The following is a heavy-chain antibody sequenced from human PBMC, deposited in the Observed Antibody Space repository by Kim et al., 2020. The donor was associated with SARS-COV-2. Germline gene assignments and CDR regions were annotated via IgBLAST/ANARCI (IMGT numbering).Heavy chain of an antibody. D-gene: IGHD6-13*01. CDR2: INHSGST. CDR3: ARGGGLQQLVLFVDY. V-gene: IGHV4-34*01. CDR1: GGSFSGYY. J-gene: IGHJ4*02. Sequence: SETLSLTCAVYGGSFSGYYWSWIRQPPGKGLEWIGEINHSGSTNYNPSLKSRVTISVDTSKNQFSLKLSSVTAADTAVYYCARGGGLQQLVLFVDYWGQGPLDTVPS.